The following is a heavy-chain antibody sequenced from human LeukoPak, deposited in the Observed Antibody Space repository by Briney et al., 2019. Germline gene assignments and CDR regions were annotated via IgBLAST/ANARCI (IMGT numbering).Heavy chain of an antibody. D-gene: IGHD3-22*01. J-gene: IGHJ3*02. CDR2: INPNSGGT. CDR1: GYTFTSYY. CDR3: ASLYSSGYYWGAFDI. V-gene: IGHV1-2*02. Sequence: ASVKVSCKASGYTFTSYYMHWVRQAPGQGLEWMGWINPNSGGTNYAQKFQGRVTMTRDTSISTAYMELSRLRSDDTAVYYCASLYSSGYYWGAFDIWGQGTMVTVSS.